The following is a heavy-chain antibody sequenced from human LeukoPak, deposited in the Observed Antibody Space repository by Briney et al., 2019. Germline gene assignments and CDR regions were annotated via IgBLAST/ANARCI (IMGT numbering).Heavy chain of an antibody. CDR1: GFTFSSYE. Sequence: GGSLRLSCAASGFTFSSYEMNWVRQAPGKGLEWVSYISSSGSNMYYADSVKGRFTISRDNAKNTLYLQMNSLRAEDTAVYYCAKFGSRLRSYYYYMDVWGKGTTVTVSS. CDR3: AKFGSRLRSYYYYMDV. V-gene: IGHV3-48*03. D-gene: IGHD3-10*01. J-gene: IGHJ6*03. CDR2: ISSSGSNM.